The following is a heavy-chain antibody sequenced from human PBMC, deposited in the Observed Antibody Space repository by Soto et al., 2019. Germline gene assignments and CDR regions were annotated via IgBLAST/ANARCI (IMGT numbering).Heavy chain of an antibody. J-gene: IGHJ4*02. CDR1: GGSISSTNW. CDR2: IHHGGSS. CDR3: ARLRTSVLVKWVTPNFDS. V-gene: IGHV4-4*02. D-gene: IGHD5-18*01. Sequence: QIQLQESGPGLVKPSGTVSLTCTVSGGSISSTNWWSWVRQPPGMGLEWIGDIHHGGSSNFNSSHEIRISVSADKSKNQCSLKFNYVTAADTAVYFCARLRTSVLVKWVTPNFDSWGQGTLVTVS.